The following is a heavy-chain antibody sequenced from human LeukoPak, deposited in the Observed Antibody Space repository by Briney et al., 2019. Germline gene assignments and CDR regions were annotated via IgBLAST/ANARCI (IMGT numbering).Heavy chain of an antibody. D-gene: IGHD6-13*01. J-gene: IGHJ2*01. CDR2: IDDSGST. CDR3: ARRHSSTSWFFDL. V-gene: IGHV4-59*01. CDR1: AGSISSYY. Sequence: SETLFLTCTVSAGSISSYYWGWIRQSPGKGLEWIGYIDDSGSTSYNPSLKSRVTISVDASKNHFSLKVSSVSAADTAVYYCARRHSSTSWFFDLWGRGTLVTVSS.